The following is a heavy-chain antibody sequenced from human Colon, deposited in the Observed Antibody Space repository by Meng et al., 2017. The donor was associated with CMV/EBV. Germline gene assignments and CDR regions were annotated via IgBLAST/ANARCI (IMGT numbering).Heavy chain of an antibody. D-gene: IGHD2-2*01. CDR1: GYTFTSYG. CDR3: ARVGDIVVAPAAPFDY. V-gene: IGHV1-18*01. CDR2: ISIFNGRT. J-gene: IGHJ4*02. Sequence: AAVQVSCKASGYTFTSYGIIWVRQAPGQGLEWMGWISIFNGRTNYAQKFQGRVTMTSDMSTRTAYLELRGLRSDDTAVYYCARVGDIVVAPAAPFDYWGQGTLVTVSS.